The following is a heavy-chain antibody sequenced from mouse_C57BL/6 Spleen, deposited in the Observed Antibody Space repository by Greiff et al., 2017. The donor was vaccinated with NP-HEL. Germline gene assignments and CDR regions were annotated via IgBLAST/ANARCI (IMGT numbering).Heavy chain of an antibody. Sequence: VQLQQPGAELVRPGSSVKLSCKASGYTFTSYWMHWVKQRPIQGLEWIGNIDPSDSETHYNQKFKDKATLTVDKSSSTAYMQLSSLTSEDSAVYYCARDMGGNYGFDYWGQGTTLTVSS. J-gene: IGHJ2*01. D-gene: IGHD2-1*01. CDR3: ARDMGGNYGFDY. V-gene: IGHV1-52*01. CDR1: GYTFTSYW. CDR2: IDPSDSET.